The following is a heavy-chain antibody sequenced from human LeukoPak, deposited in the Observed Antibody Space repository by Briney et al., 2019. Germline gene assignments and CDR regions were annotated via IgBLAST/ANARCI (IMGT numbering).Heavy chain of an antibody. CDR1: GSTFSSYW. Sequence: GGSLRLSCAASGSTFSSYWMSWVRQAPGKGLEWVANIKQDGSEKYYVDSVKGRFTISRDNAKNSLYLQMNSLRAEDTAVYYCARDWNYGDKYYFDYWGQGTLVTVSS. J-gene: IGHJ4*02. V-gene: IGHV3-7*03. D-gene: IGHD4-17*01. CDR2: IKQDGSEK. CDR3: ARDWNYGDKYYFDY.